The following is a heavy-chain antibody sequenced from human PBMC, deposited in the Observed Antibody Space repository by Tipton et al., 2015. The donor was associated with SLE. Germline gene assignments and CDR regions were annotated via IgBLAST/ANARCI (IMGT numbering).Heavy chain of an antibody. V-gene: IGHV4-39*02. CDR2: VYSSGDT. CDR1: GGSIISPNHR. CDR3: ARYSGYNAQIKGGFDI. J-gene: IGHJ3*02. Sequence: LRLSCTVSGGSIISPNHRWGWIRQSPGKGLEWIASVYSSGDTYYNPSLKRRVTIYIDTSRNYFSLKLTSVTAADTAVYYCARYSGYNAQIKGGFDIWGQATMVTVSS. D-gene: IGHD3-10*01.